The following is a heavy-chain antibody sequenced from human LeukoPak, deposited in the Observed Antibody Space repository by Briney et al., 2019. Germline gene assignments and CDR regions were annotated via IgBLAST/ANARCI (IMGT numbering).Heavy chain of an antibody. CDR3: AKPSSYYKGYFDY. CDR2: IGGSDGST. D-gene: IGHD1-26*01. J-gene: IGHJ4*02. CDR1: GLTFSSNA. V-gene: IGHV3-23*01. Sequence: GGSLRLSCAASGLTFSSNALSWVRQAPGKGLEWVSAIGGSDGSTYYADSVKGRFTISRDNSKNTLYLQMNSLRAEDTAVYYCAKPSSYYKGYFDYWGQGTLVTVSS.